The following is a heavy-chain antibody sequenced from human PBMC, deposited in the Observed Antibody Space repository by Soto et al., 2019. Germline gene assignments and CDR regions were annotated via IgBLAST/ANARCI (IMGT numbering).Heavy chain of an antibody. J-gene: IGHJ6*02. Sequence: QVQLVESGGGVVQPGRSLRLSCAASGFTFSSYGMHWVRQAPGKGLEWVAVIWFDGTNKYYADSVKGRFTISRDNSKNTLYLQMNSLRAEDTAVYYCARDRGYSGYASPRYYYGMDVWGQGTTVTVSS. D-gene: IGHD5-12*01. V-gene: IGHV3-33*01. CDR2: IWFDGTNK. CDR3: ARDRGYSGYASPRYYYGMDV. CDR1: GFTFSSYG.